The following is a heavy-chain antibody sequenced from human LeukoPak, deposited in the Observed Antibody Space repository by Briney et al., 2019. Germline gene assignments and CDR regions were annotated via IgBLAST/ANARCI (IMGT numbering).Heavy chain of an antibody. D-gene: IGHD4-17*01. CDR2: ISTNSAFI. J-gene: IGHJ4*02. V-gene: IGHV3-21*05. Sequence: GGSLRLSCAASGFTFSSYEMNWVRQPPGKGLEWVSYISTNSAFIYYADSVRGRFTISRDNTKNSLYLQMDSLTADDTAVYFCACLRGPSDYWGQGTLVTVSS. CDR1: GFTFSSYE. CDR3: ACLRGPSDY.